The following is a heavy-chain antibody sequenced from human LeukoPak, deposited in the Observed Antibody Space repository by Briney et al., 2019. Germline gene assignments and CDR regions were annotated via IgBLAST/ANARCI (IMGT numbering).Heavy chain of an antibody. CDR1: GGSISSYY. J-gene: IGHJ4*02. Sequence: SETLSLTCTVSGGSISSYYWSWIRQPPGKGLEWIGYIYYSGSTNYNPSLKSRVTISVDTSKNQFSLKLSSVTAADTAVYYCARVAGSGSYYSLYYSDYWGQGTLVTVSS. V-gene: IGHV4-59*01. D-gene: IGHD3-10*01. CDR2: IYYSGST. CDR3: ARVAGSGSYYSLYYSDY.